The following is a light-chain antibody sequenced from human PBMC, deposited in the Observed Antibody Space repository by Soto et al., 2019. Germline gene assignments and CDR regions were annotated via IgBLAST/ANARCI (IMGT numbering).Light chain of an antibody. Sequence: QSVLTHPPSASAAPRQRVTISFSGTISNIGDNHVSWYQQVPGKAPKLLIYDNNKRPSGIPDRFSGSRSGTSATLAITGLQTGDEADYICGTWDTTMSGLLFGGGTKVTVL. J-gene: IGLJ2*01. V-gene: IGLV1-51*01. CDR3: GTWDTTMSGLL. CDR1: ISNIGDNH. CDR2: DNN.